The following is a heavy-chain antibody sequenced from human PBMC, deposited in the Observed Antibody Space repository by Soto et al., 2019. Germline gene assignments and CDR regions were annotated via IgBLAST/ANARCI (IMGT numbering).Heavy chain of an antibody. CDR2: IYSGDSDT. Sequence: GESLKISCKGSGYNFTSYWIGWVRQMPGKGLEWMGIIYSGDSDTRYSPSFQGQVTISADKSISTAYLQWSSLKASDTAMYYCARQPYYDFWSGYHAFDIWGQGTMVTV. V-gene: IGHV5-51*01. J-gene: IGHJ3*02. D-gene: IGHD3-3*01. CDR3: ARQPYYDFWSGYHAFDI. CDR1: GYNFTSYW.